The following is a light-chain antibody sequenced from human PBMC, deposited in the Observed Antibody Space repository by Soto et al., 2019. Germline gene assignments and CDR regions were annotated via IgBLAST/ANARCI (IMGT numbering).Light chain of an antibody. CDR2: GNS. Sequence: QSVLTQPPSVSWAPGQSVTISCTASSSNIGAGYDVHWYQQLPGTAPKLLIYGNSNRPSGVPDRFSGSKSGTSASLAITGLQAEDEADYYCQSYDSSLSGVFGTGTKVTVL. CDR3: QSYDSSLSGV. V-gene: IGLV1-40*01. CDR1: SSNIGAGYD. J-gene: IGLJ1*01.